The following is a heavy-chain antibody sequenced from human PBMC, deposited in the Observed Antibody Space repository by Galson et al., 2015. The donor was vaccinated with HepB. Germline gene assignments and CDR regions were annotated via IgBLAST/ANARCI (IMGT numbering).Heavy chain of an antibody. Sequence: TLSLTCTVSGGSISSGGYYWSWLRQHPGRGLEWIGYIYYSGSTYYNPSLKSRVTISVDTSKNQFSLKLSSVTAADTAVYYCAREFTMVRGVISAKQYYYGMDVWGQGTTVTVS. CDR1: GGSISSGGYY. D-gene: IGHD3-10*01. CDR2: IYYSGST. V-gene: IGHV4-31*03. CDR3: AREFTMVRGVISAKQYYYGMDV. J-gene: IGHJ6*02.